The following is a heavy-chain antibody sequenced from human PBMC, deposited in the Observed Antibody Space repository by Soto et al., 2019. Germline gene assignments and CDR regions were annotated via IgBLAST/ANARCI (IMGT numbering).Heavy chain of an antibody. CDR2: ISGSGGNA. D-gene: IGHD1-26*01. Sequence: LRLSCAASGFTFSSYAMSWVRQAPGKGLEWVSTISGSGGNAYYADSVKGRFSISRDNSKNTLRLQMNSLRADDTAVYYCAKDGASGSYPPYYYFGMDVWGQGTTVTVSS. CDR1: GFTFSSYA. CDR3: AKDGASGSYPPYYYFGMDV. V-gene: IGHV3-23*01. J-gene: IGHJ6*02.